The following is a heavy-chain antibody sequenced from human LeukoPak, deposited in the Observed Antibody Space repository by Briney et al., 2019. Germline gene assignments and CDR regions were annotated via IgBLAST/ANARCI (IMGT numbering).Heavy chain of an antibody. J-gene: IGHJ4*02. CDR2: ISAYNGNT. CDR1: GYRFTSYG. D-gene: IGHD2-21*02. CDR3: ARDAAYCGGDCYSVYFNY. Sequence: GASVKVSCKASGYRFTSYGINWVRPAPGQGLEWMGWISAYNGNTRYAQKLRGRVTLSTDTSTSTAYMELRGLRSDDTAVYYCARDAAYCGGDCYSVYFNYWGQGTLVTVSS. V-gene: IGHV1-18*01.